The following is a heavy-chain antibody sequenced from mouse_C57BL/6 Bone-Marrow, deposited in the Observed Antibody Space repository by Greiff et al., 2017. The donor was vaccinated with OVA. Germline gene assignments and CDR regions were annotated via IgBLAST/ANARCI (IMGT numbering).Heavy chain of an antibody. Sequence: VQLQQSGPGLVQPSQSLSITCTVSGFSLTSYGVHWVRQSPGKGLEWLGVIWSGGSTDYNAAFMSRLSITKNNSKSQVFFKMNSLQADDTAIYYCAKKRNWDIYARDYWGQGTSVTVSS. CDR1: GFSLTSYG. CDR3: AKKRNWDIYARDY. D-gene: IGHD4-1*01. CDR2: IWSGGST. J-gene: IGHJ4*01. V-gene: IGHV2-5*01.